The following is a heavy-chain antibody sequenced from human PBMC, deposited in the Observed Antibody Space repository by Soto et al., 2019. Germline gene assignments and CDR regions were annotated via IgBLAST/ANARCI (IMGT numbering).Heavy chain of an antibody. D-gene: IGHD2-15*01. Sequence: HPGGSLRLSCNASGFTVNSSYMSWVRQAPGMGLEWVAVIESGGSTHYADSVKGRFTISRDNSKNMIYLQLDTLRADDTAVYYCGSRQSYSGGVDYWGQGTQVTVSS. V-gene: IGHV3-53*01. CDR1: GFTVNSSY. CDR3: GSRQSYSGGVDY. CDR2: IESGGST. J-gene: IGHJ4*02.